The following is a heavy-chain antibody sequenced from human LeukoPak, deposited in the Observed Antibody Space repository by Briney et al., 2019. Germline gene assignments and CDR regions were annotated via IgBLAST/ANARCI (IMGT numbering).Heavy chain of an antibody. CDR2: ISHDASSK. CDR3: AIHFDH. CDR1: GVTFSSSG. J-gene: IGHJ4*02. Sequence: QAGGSLRLSCAGSGVTFSSSGMHWVRQAPGKGLEWVAVISHDASSKYHADSVKGRFTISRDNSKNTLYLQMNSLRPEDTALYYCAIHFDHWGQGILVTVSS. V-gene: IGHV3-30*03.